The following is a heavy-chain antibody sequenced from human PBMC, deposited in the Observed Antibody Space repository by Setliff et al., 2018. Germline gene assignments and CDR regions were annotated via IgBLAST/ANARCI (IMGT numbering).Heavy chain of an antibody. Sequence: GASVKVSCKASGFILTTYYIHWIRQAPGQGLEWMGRINPTGGRTTYAQKFQGRVTLTRDTSTSTVYMELSSLRSEDTAVYYCTFARDGYDVFDIWGQGTMVTVSS. J-gene: IGHJ3*02. V-gene: IGHV1-46*01. D-gene: IGHD5-18*01. CDR1: GFILTTYY. CDR3: TFARDGYDVFDI. CDR2: INPTGGRT.